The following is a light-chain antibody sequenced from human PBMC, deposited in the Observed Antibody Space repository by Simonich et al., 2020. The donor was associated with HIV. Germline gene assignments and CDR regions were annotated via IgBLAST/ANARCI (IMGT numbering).Light chain of an antibody. Sequence: IQLTQSPSCLSASVGDRVTITCRASQGISNYLAWYQQKPGKAPKLLIYKASTLKSGVPSRFSGSGSGTEFTLTISSLQPDDFATYYCQQFNSYSYTFGQGTKLEIK. V-gene: IGKV1-9*01. CDR3: QQFNSYSYT. CDR1: QGISNY. J-gene: IGKJ2*01. CDR2: KAS.